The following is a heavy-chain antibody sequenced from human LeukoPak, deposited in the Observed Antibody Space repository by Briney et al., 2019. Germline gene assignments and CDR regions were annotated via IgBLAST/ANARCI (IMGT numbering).Heavy chain of an antibody. V-gene: IGHV3-74*01. CDR1: GFTFSIYW. CDR3: ARDLNLVPDY. D-gene: IGHD6-6*01. CDR2: INSDGSSS. J-gene: IGHJ4*02. Sequence: GGSLRLSCAASGFTFSIYWMHWVRQAPGKGLVWVSHINSDGSSSNYADSVKGRFTISRDNAKNTLYLQLNSLRAEDTAVYYCARDLNLVPDYWGQGTLVTVSS.